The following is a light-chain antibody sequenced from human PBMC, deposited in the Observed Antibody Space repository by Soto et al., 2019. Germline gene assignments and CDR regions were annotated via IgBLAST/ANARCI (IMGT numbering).Light chain of an antibody. CDR1: QSVSSN. Sequence: EIVMTQSPATLSVSPGERATLSCRASQSVSSNFAWYQQKPGQAPRLLIYGASTRDTGIPARFSGSGSGTEFTLTISSLQSEDVAVYYCQQYNNWPPWTFGQGTKVEIK. V-gene: IGKV3-15*01. J-gene: IGKJ1*01. CDR2: GAS. CDR3: QQYNNWPPWT.